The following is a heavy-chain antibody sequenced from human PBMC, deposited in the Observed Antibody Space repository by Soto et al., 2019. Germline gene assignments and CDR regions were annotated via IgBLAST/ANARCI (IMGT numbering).Heavy chain of an antibody. V-gene: IGHV3-30-3*01. CDR2: ISYDGSNK. J-gene: IGHJ4*02. D-gene: IGHD6-19*01. CDR1: GFTFSSYA. Sequence: QVQLVESGGGVVQPGRSLRLSCAASGFTFSSYAMHWVRQAPGKGLEWVAVISYDGSNKYYADSVKGRVTISRDNSKNTLDLQMNSLRAEDTAVYYCARVSAAVAGSFDYWGQGTLVTVSS. CDR3: ARVSAAVAGSFDY.